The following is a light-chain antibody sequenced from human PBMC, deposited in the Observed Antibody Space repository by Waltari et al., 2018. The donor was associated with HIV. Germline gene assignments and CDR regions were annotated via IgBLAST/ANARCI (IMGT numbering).Light chain of an antibody. CDR1: QSVNND. Sequence: EIVLTQSPATLSVSPGERANLSCRASQSVNNDLAWYQQKPGQAPRLLIYAASTRATGIPARYSGSGSGIEFTLTISSLQSEDFAVYYCQQYRYWPPFTFGGGTKVDIK. V-gene: IGKV3-15*01. CDR3: QQYRYWPPFT. CDR2: AAS. J-gene: IGKJ4*01.